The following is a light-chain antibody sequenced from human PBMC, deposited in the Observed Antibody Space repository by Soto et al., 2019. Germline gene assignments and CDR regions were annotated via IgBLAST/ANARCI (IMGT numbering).Light chain of an antibody. Sequence: EIVLSQAPAPLSLSPGGRATLSPRASQSVGSYLAWYQQKPGQAPRPLIYGASKRAPGVSARFSVSGSGTDFTLTISSLEPEDFAVYHCLQRSIGFTFGPGTKVDIK. V-gene: IGKV3-11*01. CDR2: GAS. CDR3: LQRSIGFT. CDR1: QSVGSY. J-gene: IGKJ3*01.